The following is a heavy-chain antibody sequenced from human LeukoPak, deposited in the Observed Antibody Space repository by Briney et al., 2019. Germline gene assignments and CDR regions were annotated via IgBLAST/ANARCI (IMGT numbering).Heavy chain of an antibody. CDR3: ASWAGNTQSDSWSGPFDY. J-gene: IGHJ4*02. CDR1: GLTFSNFK. Sequence: PGGSLRLSCAVSGLTFSNFKMNWVRQAPGKGLEWVSYISDSGRTTFYADSVKGRFTFSRDNAKNSLYLQMSSLRVEDTAVYYCASWAGNTQSDSWSGPFDYWGQGTLVTVSS. D-gene: IGHD3-3*01. V-gene: IGHV3-48*03. CDR2: ISDSGRTT.